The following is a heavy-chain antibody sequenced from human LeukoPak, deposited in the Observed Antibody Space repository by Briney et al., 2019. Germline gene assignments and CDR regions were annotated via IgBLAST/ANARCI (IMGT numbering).Heavy chain of an antibody. V-gene: IGHV1-58*01. Sequence: SVKVSCKASGFTFTSSAVHWVRQARGQRLEGIGWIVVGSGNTNYAQKFQERVAITRDMSTSTAYMELSSLRSEDTALYYCAATHVDTAIPTDYWGQGTLVTVSS. CDR2: IVVGSGNT. J-gene: IGHJ4*02. D-gene: IGHD5-18*01. CDR1: GFTFTSSA. CDR3: AATHVDTAIPTDY.